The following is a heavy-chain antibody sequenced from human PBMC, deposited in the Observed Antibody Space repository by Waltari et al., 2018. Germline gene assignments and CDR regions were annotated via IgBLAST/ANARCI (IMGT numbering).Heavy chain of an antibody. CDR2: IYTGRHP. Sequence: QVQLQESGPGLVKPSETLSLTCTVSGDSISSYYWSWIRQPAGKGLEYLGRIYTGRHPNDNPALGGRVTRSIDTSKKEVSLKVSSVTAADTAVYYGAREGLPNATRWRSYFDYWGQGSLVTVSS. J-gene: IGHJ4*02. V-gene: IGHV4-4*07. CDR1: GDSISSYY. CDR3: AREGLPNATRWRSYFDY. D-gene: IGHD5-12*01.